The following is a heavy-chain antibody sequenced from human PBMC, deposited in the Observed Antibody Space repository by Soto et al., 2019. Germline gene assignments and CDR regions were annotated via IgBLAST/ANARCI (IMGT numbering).Heavy chain of an antibody. Sequence: EQLVESGGGLVKPGGSLRLSCAASGFIFRTYSMSWVRQAPGKGLEWVSSISSSGTYIFYTDSVKGRFTISRDNAKNSLYLQMNSLRAEDTAVYYCARDRARTTNAFDFWGQGTLVTVSS. V-gene: IGHV3-21*01. J-gene: IGHJ3*01. CDR2: ISSSGTYI. D-gene: IGHD3-10*01. CDR3: ARDRARTTNAFDF. CDR1: GFIFRTYS.